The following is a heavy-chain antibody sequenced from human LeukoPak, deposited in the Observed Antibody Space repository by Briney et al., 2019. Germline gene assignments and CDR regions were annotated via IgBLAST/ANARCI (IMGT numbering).Heavy chain of an antibody. CDR3: VRSTNCHLLDY. V-gene: IGHV3-21*01. D-gene: IGHD2-2*01. CDR2: ISASSAYI. J-gene: IGHJ4*02. CDR1: EFTFSSYT. Sequence: GGSLRLSCAASEFTFSSYTMNWVRQAPGKGLEWVSSISASSAYIYYADSVKGRFTISRDNAKKSLYLQMNSLRAEDTAVYYCVRSTNCHLLDYWGQGTLVTVSS.